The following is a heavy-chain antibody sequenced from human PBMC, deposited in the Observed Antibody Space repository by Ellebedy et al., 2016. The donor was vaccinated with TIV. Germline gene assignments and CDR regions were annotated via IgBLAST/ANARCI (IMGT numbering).Heavy chain of an antibody. V-gene: IGHV3-23*01. CDR2: IRGRDGRT. Sequence: GESLKISCAASGFTFNNYAMTWVRQVPGKGLEWFSSIRGRDGRTSYTDAAKGRFTISRDNSKNTLFLQMNNLRVKDTAMYYCARDDALDGGYLDSWGQGTLVTVSS. J-gene: IGHJ4*02. CDR1: GFTFNNYA. CDR3: ARDDALDGGYLDS. D-gene: IGHD3-16*01.